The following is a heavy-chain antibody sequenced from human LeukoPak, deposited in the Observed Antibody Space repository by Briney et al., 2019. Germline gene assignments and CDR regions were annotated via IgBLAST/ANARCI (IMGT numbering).Heavy chain of an antibody. Sequence: PGGSLRLSCTASGFTFGDYAMSWVRQAPGKGLEWVGFIRSKAYGGTTEYAASVKGRFTISRDDSKSIAYLQMNSLKTEDTAVYYCTRVGSGSSFDYWGQGTLVTVSS. CDR1: GFTFGDYA. CDR3: TRVGSGSSFDY. D-gene: IGHD6-6*01. V-gene: IGHV3-49*04. CDR2: IRSKAYGGTT. J-gene: IGHJ4*02.